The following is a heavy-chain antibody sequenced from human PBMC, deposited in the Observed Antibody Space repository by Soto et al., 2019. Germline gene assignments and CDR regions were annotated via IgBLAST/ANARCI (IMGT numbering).Heavy chain of an antibody. CDR2: IIPLFGTT. V-gene: IGHV1-69*06. CDR3: ARGDTIFESSERDYQYGLDV. CDR1: EGTFNSYV. Sequence: QVKLVQSRAEVKKPGSSVRVSCKASEGTFNSYVVSWVRQAPGQGLQWMGGIIPLFGTTNYAHQLEGRVTITADTSTTTAYMELSGLRPGDTAVYYCARGDTIFESSERDYQYGLDVLGQGTTVIVSS. D-gene: IGHD3-3*01. J-gene: IGHJ6*02.